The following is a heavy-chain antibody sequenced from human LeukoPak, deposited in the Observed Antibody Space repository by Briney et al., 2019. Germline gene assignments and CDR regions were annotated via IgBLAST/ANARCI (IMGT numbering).Heavy chain of an antibody. CDR2: IYYSGST. J-gene: IGHJ5*02. CDR1: GGSISGGDYY. D-gene: IGHD3-22*01. CDR3: ARDASSYYDSSGPAWFDP. Sequence: SETLSLTCTVSGGSISGGDYYWSWIRQPPGKGLEWIGYIYYSGSTYYNPSLKSRVTISVDTSKNQFSLKLSSVTAADTAVYYCARDASSYYDSSGPAWFDPWGQGTLVTVSS. V-gene: IGHV4-30-4*08.